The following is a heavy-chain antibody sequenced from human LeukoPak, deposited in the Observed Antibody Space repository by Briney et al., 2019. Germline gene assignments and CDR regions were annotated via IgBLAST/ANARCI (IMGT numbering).Heavy chain of an antibody. V-gene: IGHV3-23*01. J-gene: IGHJ4*02. CDR1: GFTFSSYA. CDR3: EKDNCYYSSGCFDY. D-gene: IGHD3-22*01. Sequence: GGSLRLSCAASGFTFSSYAMSWVRQAPGKGLEWVSAISGSGGSTYYADSVKGRFTISRDNTKNTLYLQMNSLRAEDTAVYYCEKDNCYYSSGCFDYWGQGTLVTVSS. CDR2: ISGSGGST.